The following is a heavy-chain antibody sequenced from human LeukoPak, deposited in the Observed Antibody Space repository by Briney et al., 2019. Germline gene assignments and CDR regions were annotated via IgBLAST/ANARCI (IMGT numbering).Heavy chain of an antibody. CDR2: IWYDGSNK. J-gene: IGHJ6*02. CDR3: ARDRTTVSSTYGMDV. Sequence: GGSLRLSCAASGFTFSSYGMHWVRQAPGKGLEWVAVIWYDGSNKYYADSVKGRFTISRDNSKNTLYLQMSSLRAEDTAVYYCARDRTTVSSTYGMDVWGQGTTVTVSS. V-gene: IGHV3-33*01. CDR1: GFTFSSYG. D-gene: IGHD4-4*01.